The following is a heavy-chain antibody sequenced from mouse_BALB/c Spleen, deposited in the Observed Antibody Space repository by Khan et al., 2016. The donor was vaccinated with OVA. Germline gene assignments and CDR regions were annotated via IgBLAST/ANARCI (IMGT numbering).Heavy chain of an antibody. Sequence: VQLVESGAELARPGASVKMSCKASGYTFTSYTIHWIKLRPGQGLEWIGYINPSNGYTNYNQKFRDKATLTADKSSTTAYMQLSSLTSDDSAVYNCVRDGAYHRNDGWLAYWGQGTLVTVSA. CDR2: INPSNGYT. CDR3: VRDGAYHRNDGWLAY. J-gene: IGHJ3*01. CDR1: GYTFTSYT. V-gene: IGHV1-4*01. D-gene: IGHD2-14*01.